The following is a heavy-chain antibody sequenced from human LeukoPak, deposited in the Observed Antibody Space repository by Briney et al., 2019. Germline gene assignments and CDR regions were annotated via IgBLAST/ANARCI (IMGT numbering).Heavy chain of an antibody. Sequence: GASVRVSCKASGYTFTSYGISWVRQAPGQGLEWMGWISAYNGNTNYAQKLQGRVTMTTDTSTSTAYMELSSLRSEDTAVYYCATNYDSSGYYGYWGQGTLVTVSS. CDR3: ATNYDSSGYYGY. CDR2: ISAYNGNT. D-gene: IGHD3-22*01. V-gene: IGHV1-18*01. J-gene: IGHJ4*02. CDR1: GYTFTSYG.